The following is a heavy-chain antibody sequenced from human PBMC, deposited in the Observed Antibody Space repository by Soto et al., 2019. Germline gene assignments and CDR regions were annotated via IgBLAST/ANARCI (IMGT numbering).Heavy chain of an antibody. J-gene: IGHJ6*02. CDR1: GYSVSSTSAA. CDR3: ATGREGYYYYGMDV. D-gene: IGHD1-26*01. Sequence: CESSGYSVSSTSAAWYRKKQSPSRGLEWLGRTYYRSKWYNDYAVSVKSRITINPDTSKNQFSLQLNSVTPEDTAVYYCATGREGYYYYGMDVWGQGTTVTVSS. V-gene: IGHV6-1*01. CDR2: TYYRSKWYN.